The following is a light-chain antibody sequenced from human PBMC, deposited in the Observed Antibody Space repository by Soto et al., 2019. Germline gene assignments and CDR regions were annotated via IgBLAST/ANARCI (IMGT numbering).Light chain of an antibody. CDR2: GAS. V-gene: IGKV3-15*01. Sequence: EIVMTQSPATLSVSPGERATVSCRASQSVSSNLAWYQQKPGQAPRLLIYGASTRATGIPARFSGNASGTEFTLTIGSLQSEDFAVYYCQQYNNWPRTFGQGTKLEIK. J-gene: IGKJ2*01. CDR1: QSVSSN. CDR3: QQYNNWPRT.